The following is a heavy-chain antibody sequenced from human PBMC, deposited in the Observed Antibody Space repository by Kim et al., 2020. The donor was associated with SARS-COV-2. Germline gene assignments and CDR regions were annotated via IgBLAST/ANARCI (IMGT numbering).Heavy chain of an antibody. Sequence: GESLKISCKGSGYSFTSYWIGWVRQMPGKGLEWMGIIYPGDSDTRYSPSFQGQVTISADKSISTAYLQWSSLKASDTAMYYCATRYYDILTGLINAFDIWGQGTMVTVSS. CDR1: GYSFTSYW. CDR3: ATRYYDILTGLINAFDI. D-gene: IGHD3-9*01. CDR2: IYPGDSDT. J-gene: IGHJ3*02. V-gene: IGHV5-51*01.